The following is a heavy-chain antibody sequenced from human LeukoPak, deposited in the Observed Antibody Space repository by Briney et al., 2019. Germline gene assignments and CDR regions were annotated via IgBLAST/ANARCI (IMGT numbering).Heavy chain of an antibody. V-gene: IGHV4-38-2*02. CDR2: IYYSGST. CDR1: GYSISSGYY. D-gene: IGHD3-10*01. CDR3: ARDTYYYGSGSYN. J-gene: IGHJ4*02. Sequence: SETLSLTCTVSGYSISSGYYWGWIRQPPGKGLEWIGSIYYSGSTYYNPSLKSRVTISVDTSKNQFSLKLSSVTAADTAVYYCARDTYYYGSGSYNWGQGTLVTVSS.